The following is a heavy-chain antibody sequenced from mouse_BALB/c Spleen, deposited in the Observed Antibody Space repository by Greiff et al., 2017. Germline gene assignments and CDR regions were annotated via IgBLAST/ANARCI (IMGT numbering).Heavy chain of an antibody. Sequence: EVKLVESGAELVKPGASVKLSCTASGFNIKDTYMHWVKQRPEQGLEWIGRIDPANGNTKYDPKFQGKATITADTSSNTAYLQLSSLTSEDTAVYYCAGDGNNWYFDVWGAGTTVTVSS. CDR3: AGDGNNWYFDV. J-gene: IGHJ1*01. D-gene: IGHD2-1*01. V-gene: IGHV14-3*02. CDR2: IDPANGNT. CDR1: GFNIKDTY.